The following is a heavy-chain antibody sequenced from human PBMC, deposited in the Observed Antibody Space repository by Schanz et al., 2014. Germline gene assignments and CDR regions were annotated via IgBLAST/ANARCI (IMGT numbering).Heavy chain of an antibody. J-gene: IGHJ4*02. V-gene: IGHV3-23*01. D-gene: IGHD3-22*01. CDR3: AKDRSWDYDSSGYFDY. CDR1: GFAFSSYG. Sequence: EVQLLESGGGLVQPGGSLRLSCAASGFAFSSYGMNWLRQAPGKGLEWVSVIGVDGTTTYYADSVKGRFTISRDNSKNTLYLQMNSLRPEDTAVYYCAKDRSWDYDSSGYFDYWGQGTLVTVSS. CDR2: IGVDGTTT.